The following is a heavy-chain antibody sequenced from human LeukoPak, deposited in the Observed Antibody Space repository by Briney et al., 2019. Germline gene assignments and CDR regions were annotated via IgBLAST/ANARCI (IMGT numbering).Heavy chain of an antibody. CDR3: ARDPYQYEAVHPFDY. D-gene: IGHD6-19*01. J-gene: IGHJ4*02. CDR2: ISTYNGNT. CDR1: GYSFTTYG. V-gene: IGHV1-18*01. Sequence: ASVTVSCKASGYSFTTYGITWVRQAPGQGLEWMGWISTYNGNTKYSQKLQGRVTMTTDTSTTTVYMELRSLRSDDTAVYYCARDPYQYEAVHPFDYWGQGTLVTVSS.